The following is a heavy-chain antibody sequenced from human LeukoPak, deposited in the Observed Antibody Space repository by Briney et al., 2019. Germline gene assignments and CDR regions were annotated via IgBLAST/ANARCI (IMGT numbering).Heavy chain of an antibody. J-gene: IGHJ4*02. D-gene: IGHD2-2*01. Sequence: ESGGSLRLSCAASGFTFSSYTMSWVRQAPGKGLEWVANIKQDGSEKYYVDSVKGRFTISRDNAKNSLYLQMNSLRAEDTAVYYCARRYCSSTSCYWYYFDYWGQGTLVTVSS. CDR3: ARRYCSSTSCYWYYFDY. V-gene: IGHV3-7*01. CDR1: GFTFSSYT. CDR2: IKQDGSEK.